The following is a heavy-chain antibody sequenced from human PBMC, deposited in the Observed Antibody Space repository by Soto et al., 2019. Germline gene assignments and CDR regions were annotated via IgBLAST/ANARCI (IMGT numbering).Heavy chain of an antibody. J-gene: IGHJ6*02. CDR1: GFTFSSYA. CDR2: ISGSGGTT. V-gene: IGHV3-23*01. Sequence: EVQLLESGGGLVQPGGSLRLSCAASGFTFSSYAMSWVRQAPGKGLEWVSSISGSGGTTYYTDSVKGRFTISRDNSKNTLYLQMNSLRAEDTAVYYCAKALYCGGDCYPGPYYYYYYGMDVWGQGTTVTVSS. CDR3: AKALYCGGDCYPGPYYYYYYGMDV. D-gene: IGHD2-21*02.